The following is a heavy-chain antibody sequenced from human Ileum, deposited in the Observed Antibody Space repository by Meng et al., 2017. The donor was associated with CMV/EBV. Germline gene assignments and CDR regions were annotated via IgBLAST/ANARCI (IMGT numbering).Heavy chain of an antibody. CDR3: ARHMSNPESDPFDP. CDR2: IHYTGRT. J-gene: IGHJ5*02. V-gene: IGHV4-39*01. CDR1: GDSISSDIYY. D-gene: IGHD1-14*01. Sequence: SETLSLTCTVSGDSISSDIYYWDCIRQPPGKGLEWIGNIHYTGRTFYSPSLRGRLAISVDTSTNQFSLKLRSVTAADTAVYFCARHMSNPESDPFDPWGQGIMVTVSS.